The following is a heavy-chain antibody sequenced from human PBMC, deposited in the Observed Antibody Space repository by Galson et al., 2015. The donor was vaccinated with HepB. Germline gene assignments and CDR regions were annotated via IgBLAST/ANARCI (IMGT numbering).Heavy chain of an antibody. D-gene: IGHD6-19*01. CDR1: GNSFTSYD. CDR3: ARVMGPESRGLGWPGLIS. Sequence: SVKVSCKASGNSFTSYDINWVRQAAGQGLEWMGWMNPKSGNTGYAQKFQGRVTMTRNTTTSTAYMELRSLRSDDTAVYYCARVMGPESRGLGWPGLISWGQGTLVTVPS. CDR2: MNPKSGNT. J-gene: IGHJ5*02. V-gene: IGHV1-8*01.